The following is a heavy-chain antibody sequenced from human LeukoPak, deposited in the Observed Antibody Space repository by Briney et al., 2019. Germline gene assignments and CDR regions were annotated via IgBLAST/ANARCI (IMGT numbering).Heavy chain of an antibody. CDR2: IYTSGNT. D-gene: IGHD6-19*01. CDR1: GGSISSYY. V-gene: IGHV4-4*09. J-gene: IGHJ3*02. Sequence: SKTLSLTCTVSGGSISSYYWSWIRQPPGKGLEWIGNIYTSGNTNYNPSLKSRVAISVDTSKNQFSLKLNSVTAADTAVYYCARPYSSGWSGAFDIWGQGTMVTVSS. CDR3: ARPYSSGWSGAFDI.